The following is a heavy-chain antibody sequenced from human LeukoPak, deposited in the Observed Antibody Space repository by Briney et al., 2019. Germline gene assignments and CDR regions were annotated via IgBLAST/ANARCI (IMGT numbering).Heavy chain of an antibody. CDR1: GFTFSSYG. V-gene: IGHV3-30*02. CDR2: IRYDGSNK. D-gene: IGHD2-21*01. J-gene: IGHJ4*02. Sequence: PGGSLRLSCAASGFTFSSYGMHWVRQAPGKGLEWVAFIRYDGSNKYYADSVKGRLTISRDNSKNTLYLQMNSLRAEDTAVYYCAKGREAYCGGDCYGGDFDYWGQGTLVTVSS. CDR3: AKGREAYCGGDCYGGDFDY.